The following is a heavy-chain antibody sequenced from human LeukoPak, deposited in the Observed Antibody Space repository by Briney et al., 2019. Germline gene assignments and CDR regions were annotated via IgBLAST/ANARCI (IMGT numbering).Heavy chain of an antibody. J-gene: IGHJ4*02. CDR3: AKDGGMWFGDPLDY. CDR2: ISWDGGST. Sequence: GGSLRLSCAASGFTFDDYTMHWVRQAPGKGLEWVSLISWDGGSTYYADSVKGRFTTSRDNSKNSLYLQMNSLRTEDTALYYCAKDGGMWFGDPLDYWGQGTLVTVSS. CDR1: GFTFDDYT. D-gene: IGHD3-10*01. V-gene: IGHV3-43*01.